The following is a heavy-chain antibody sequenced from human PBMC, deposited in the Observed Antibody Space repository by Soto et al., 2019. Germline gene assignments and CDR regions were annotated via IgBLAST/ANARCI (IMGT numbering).Heavy chain of an antibody. J-gene: IGHJ4*02. Sequence: VQLVESGGGVVQPGRSLRLSCAASGFTFSSYAMHWVRQAPGKGLEWVAVISYDGSNKYYADSVKGRFTISRDNSKNTLYLQMNSLRAEDTAVYYCARDTEAAAARYYFDYWGQGTLVTVSS. V-gene: IGHV3-30-3*01. D-gene: IGHD6-13*01. CDR1: GFTFSSYA. CDR2: ISYDGSNK. CDR3: ARDTEAAAARYYFDY.